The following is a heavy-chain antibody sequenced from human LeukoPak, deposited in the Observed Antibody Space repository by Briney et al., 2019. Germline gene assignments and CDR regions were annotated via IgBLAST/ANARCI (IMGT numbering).Heavy chain of an antibody. CDR3: ARDAEWQQLVHYFDY. D-gene: IGHD6-13*01. V-gene: IGHV3-21*01. Sequence: PGGSLRLSCAASGFTFSSYSMNWVRQAPGKGPEWVSSISSSSSYIYYADSVKGRFTISRDNAKNSLYLQMNSLRAEDTAVYYCARDAEWQQLVHYFDYWGQGTLVTVSS. CDR1: GFTFSSYS. CDR2: ISSSSSYI. J-gene: IGHJ4*02.